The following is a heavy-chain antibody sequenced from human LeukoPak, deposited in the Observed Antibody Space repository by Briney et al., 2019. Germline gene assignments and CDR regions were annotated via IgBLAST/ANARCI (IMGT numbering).Heavy chain of an antibody. CDR2: IYYSGST. CDR3: ARHQRAAADKYFDY. D-gene: IGHD6-13*01. CDR1: GGSISSYY. V-gene: IGHV4-59*08. J-gene: IGHJ4*02. Sequence: SETLSLTCTVSGGSISSYYWSWIRQPPGKGLEWIGYIYYSGSTNYNPSLKGRVTISVDTSKNQFSLKLSSVTAADTAVYYCARHQRAAADKYFDYWGQGTLITVSS.